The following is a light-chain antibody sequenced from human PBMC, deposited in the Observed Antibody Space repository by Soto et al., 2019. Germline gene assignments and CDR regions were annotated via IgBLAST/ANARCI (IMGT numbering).Light chain of an antibody. V-gene: IGKV3-20*01. Sequence: EIVLTQSPAALSGSPLKRGSLSCRASQNISNYLIWYQQKPGQAPRLVIFGASSRATGIPDRFSGSGSGTDFTLTISRLEPEDFAVYYCQQYGTFGQGTKVDIK. J-gene: IGKJ1*01. CDR3: QQYGT. CDR2: GAS. CDR1: QNISNY.